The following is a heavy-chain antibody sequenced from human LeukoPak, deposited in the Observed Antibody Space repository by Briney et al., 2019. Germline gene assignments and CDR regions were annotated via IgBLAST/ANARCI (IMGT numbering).Heavy chain of an antibody. CDR1: GFTFSSYW. CDR2: INSDGSST. Sequence: GGSLRLSCAASGFTFSSYWMHWVRQAPGKGLVWVSRINSDGSSTSYADSVKGRFTISRDNSKNTVFLHMTSLRAEGTAVYYCTKFDYWGQGVLVTVSS. CDR3: TKFDY. J-gene: IGHJ4*02. V-gene: IGHV3-74*01.